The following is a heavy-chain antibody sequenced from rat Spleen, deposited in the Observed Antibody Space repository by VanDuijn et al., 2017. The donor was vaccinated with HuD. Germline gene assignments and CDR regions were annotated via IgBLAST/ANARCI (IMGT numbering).Heavy chain of an antibody. Sequence: QVQLKESGPGLVQPSQTLSLTCTVTGFSLTTYNVHWVRQPPGKGLEWMGVIWNNGGTQYNSALKSRLIITKDTAKSQVFLEINILQHESTAAYDCARELSRGYYFDYWGQGVTVTVSS. V-gene: IGHV2-41*01. CDR2: IWNNGGT. CDR1: GFSLTTYN. J-gene: IGHJ2*01. CDR3: ARELSRGYYFDY.